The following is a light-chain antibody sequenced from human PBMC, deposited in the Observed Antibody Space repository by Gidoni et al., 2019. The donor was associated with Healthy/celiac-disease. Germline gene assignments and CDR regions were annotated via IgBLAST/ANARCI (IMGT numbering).Light chain of an antibody. CDR1: QSVRSSY. CDR2: CAS. Sequence: ELSLMPSRGTLSLSPGERATLSFRASQSVRSSYLAWYQQKPGQAPRLLIYCASSSATGIPDRFSGSGSGTDFTLTISRLEPEDFSVYYCQQYGSSPRTFGGGTKVEIK. V-gene: IGKV3-20*01. CDR3: QQYGSSPRT. J-gene: IGKJ4*01.